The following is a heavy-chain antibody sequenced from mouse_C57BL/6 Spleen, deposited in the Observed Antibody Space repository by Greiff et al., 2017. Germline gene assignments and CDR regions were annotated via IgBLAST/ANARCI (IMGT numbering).Heavy chain of an antibody. D-gene: IGHD2-4*01. V-gene: IGHV3-6*01. J-gene: IGHJ2*01. Sequence: EVKLQESGPGLVKPSQSLSLTCSVTGYSITSGYYWNWIRQFPGNKLEWMGYISYDGSNNYNPSLKNRISITRDTSKNQCFLKLNSVTTEDTATYYCARDQGLRRKGYFDYWGQGTTLTVSS. CDR1: GYSITSGYY. CDR3: ARDQGLRRKGYFDY. CDR2: ISYDGSN.